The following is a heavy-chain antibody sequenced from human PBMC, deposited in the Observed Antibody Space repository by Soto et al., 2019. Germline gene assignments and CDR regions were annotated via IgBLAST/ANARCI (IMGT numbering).Heavy chain of an antibody. CDR1: GFTFSSYG. D-gene: IGHD5-18*01. V-gene: IGHV3-33*01. J-gene: IGHJ4*02. Sequence: GGSLRLSCAASGFTFSSYGMHWVRQAPGKGLEWVAVIWYDGSNKYYADSVKGRFTISRDNSKNTLYLQMNSLRAEDTAVYXCARDGTDTAMVTRMDYWGQGTLVTVSS. CDR3: ARDGTDTAMVTRMDY. CDR2: IWYDGSNK.